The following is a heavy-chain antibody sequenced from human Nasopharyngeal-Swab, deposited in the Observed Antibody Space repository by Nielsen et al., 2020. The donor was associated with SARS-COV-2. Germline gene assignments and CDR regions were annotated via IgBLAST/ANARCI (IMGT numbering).Heavy chain of an antibody. V-gene: IGHV3-48*04. D-gene: IGHD6-13*01. CDR2: ISSSSSTI. CDR3: ARDSSKQQLVFYGMDV. CDR1: GFTFSSYS. Sequence: GESLKISCAASGFTFSSYSMNWVRQAPGKGLEWVSYISSSSSTIYYADSVKGRFTISRDNAKNSLYLQMNSLRAEDTAVYYCARDSSKQQLVFYGMDVWGQGTTVTVSS. J-gene: IGHJ6*02.